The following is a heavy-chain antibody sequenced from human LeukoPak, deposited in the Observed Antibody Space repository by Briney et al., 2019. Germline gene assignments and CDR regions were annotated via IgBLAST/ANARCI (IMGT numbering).Heavy chain of an antibody. Sequence: PSETLSLTCTVSGGSISGYYWSWIRQPPGKGLEWIGSYSGSTNYNPSLKSRVTISVDTSKNQFSLKLSSVTAADTAVYYCARVPATVNTAAGAPFDYWGQGTLVTVSS. CDR3: ARVPATVNTAAGAPFDY. V-gene: IGHV4-59*08. D-gene: IGHD2-2*01. CDR2: YSGST. J-gene: IGHJ4*02. CDR1: GGSISGYY.